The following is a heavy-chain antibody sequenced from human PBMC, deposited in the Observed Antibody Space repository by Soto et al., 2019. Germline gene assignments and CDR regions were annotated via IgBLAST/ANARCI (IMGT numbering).Heavy chain of an antibody. CDR2: INPNSGGT. CDR1: GYTFTGYY. V-gene: IGHV1-2*02. J-gene: IGHJ5*02. CDR3: ARSRPPIVVVPAAIWFDP. D-gene: IGHD2-2*02. Sequence: ASVKVSCKASGYTFTGYYMHWVRQAPGQGLEWMGWINPNSGGTNYAQKFQGRVTMTRDTSISTAYMELSRLRSDDTAVYYCARSRPPIVVVPAAIWFDPWGQGTLVTVSS.